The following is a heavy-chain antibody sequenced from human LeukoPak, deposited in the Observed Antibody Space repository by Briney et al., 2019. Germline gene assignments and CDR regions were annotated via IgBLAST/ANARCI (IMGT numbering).Heavy chain of an antibody. CDR1: GFTFSTFA. CDR2: IFPSGGEI. CDR3: AKENYDYVWGSYQLDV. J-gene: IGHJ6*04. V-gene: IGHV3-23*01. D-gene: IGHD3-16*02. Sequence: PGGSLRLSCAASGFTFSTFAMIWVRQPPGKGLEWVSSIFPSGGEIHYADSVRGRFTISRDNSKNTLYLQMNSLRAEDTAVYYCAKENYDYVWGSYQLDVWGKGTTVTISS.